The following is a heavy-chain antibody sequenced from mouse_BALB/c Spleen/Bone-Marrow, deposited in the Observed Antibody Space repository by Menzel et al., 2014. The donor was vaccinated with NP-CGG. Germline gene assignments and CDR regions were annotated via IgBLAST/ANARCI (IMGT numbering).Heavy chain of an antibody. CDR1: GITFRSNT. Sequence: EVNVVESGGGLVQPGGSLKLSCVVSGITFRSNTMSWIRQTPEKRLEWVAYITDDGGSTYYPDIVKGRFTISRDNAKNTLDLKMSRLKSEETAMYYCTRPRYPFYVRDSWGQGTSVTVSS. J-gene: IGHJ4*01. V-gene: IGHV5-12-2*01. D-gene: IGHD2-14*01. CDR2: ITDDGGST. CDR3: TRPRYPFYVRDS.